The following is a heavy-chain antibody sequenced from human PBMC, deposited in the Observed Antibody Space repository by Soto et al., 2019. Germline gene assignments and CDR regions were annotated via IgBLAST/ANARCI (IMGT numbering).Heavy chain of an antibody. CDR2: ISWNSGSI. CDR3: AKSPSLGYCSGGSCSPFDY. V-gene: IGHV3-9*01. D-gene: IGHD2-15*01. CDR1: GFTFDDYA. Sequence: EVQLVESGGGLVQPGRSLRLSCAASGFTFDDYAMHWVRQAPGKGLEWVSGISWNSGSIGYAGSVKGRFTISRDNAKNSLYLQMNSLRAEDTALYYCAKSPSLGYCSGGSCSPFDYWGQGTLVTVSS. J-gene: IGHJ4*02.